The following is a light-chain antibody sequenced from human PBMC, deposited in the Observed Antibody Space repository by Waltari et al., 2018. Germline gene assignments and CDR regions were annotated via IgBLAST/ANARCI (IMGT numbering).Light chain of an antibody. CDR2: AAS. V-gene: IGKV1-39*01. J-gene: IGKJ1*01. Sequence: DIQMTQSPSSLSASVGASVTITCRASQSMSSYLNWYQQKPGKAPKLLIYAASSLQSGVPSRFSGSGSGTDFTLTISSLQPEDFATYYCQQSYSTPRTFGQGTKVEIK. CDR1: QSMSSY. CDR3: QQSYSTPRT.